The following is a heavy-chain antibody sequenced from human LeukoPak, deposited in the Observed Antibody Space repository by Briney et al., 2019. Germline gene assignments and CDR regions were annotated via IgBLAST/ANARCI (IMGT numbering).Heavy chain of an antibody. CDR1: GYTFTSYA. CDR2: IIPIFGTA. CDR3: ARDLFLWGSSGYPGAFDI. V-gene: IGHV1-69*13. D-gene: IGHD3-22*01. J-gene: IGHJ3*02. Sequence: SVKVSCKASGYTFTSYAISWVRQAPGQGLEWMGGIIPIFGTANSAQKFQGRVTITADESTRTAYMELSSLRSEDTAVYYCARDLFLWGSSGYPGAFDIWGQGTMVTVSS.